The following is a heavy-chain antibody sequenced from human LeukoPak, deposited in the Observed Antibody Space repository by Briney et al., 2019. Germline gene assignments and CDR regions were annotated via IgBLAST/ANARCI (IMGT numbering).Heavy chain of an antibody. CDR3: AITTRDDFGEYFFDY. CDR1: GGSISTYY. Sequence: PSETLSLTCAVSGGSISTYYWSWIRQPPGKGLEWIGYIYHGGSAMYSPSLRSRVTISVDRPNNHFSLKLTSVTAADTAVYFCAITTRDDFGEYFFDYWGQGTLVTVYS. J-gene: IGHJ4*02. V-gene: IGHV4-59*01. D-gene: IGHD4-17*01. CDR2: IYHGGSA.